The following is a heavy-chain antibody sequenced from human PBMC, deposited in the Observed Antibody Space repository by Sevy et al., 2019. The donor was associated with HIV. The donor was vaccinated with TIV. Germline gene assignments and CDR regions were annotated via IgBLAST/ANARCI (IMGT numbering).Heavy chain of an antibody. CDR3: ARESYSSGYVPYFDY. Sequence: GGSLRLSCAASGFTFSSYAMHWVRQAPGKGLEWVAVISYDGSNKYYADSVKGRFTISRDNSKNTLYLQMNSLRAEDTAVYYCARESYSSGYVPYFDYWGQGTLVTVSS. J-gene: IGHJ4*02. CDR2: ISYDGSNK. V-gene: IGHV3-30-3*01. D-gene: IGHD5-18*01. CDR1: GFTFSSYA.